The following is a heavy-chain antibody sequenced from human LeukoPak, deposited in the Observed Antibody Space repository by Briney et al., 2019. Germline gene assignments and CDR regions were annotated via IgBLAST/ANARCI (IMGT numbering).Heavy chain of an antibody. V-gene: IGHV3-33*01. CDR1: GFTFSSYG. CDR3: AVTYDSSGYCFGYFQH. Sequence: GRSLRLSCAASGFTFSSYGMHWDRQAQGKGLEWVAVIWYDGSNKYYADSVKGRFTISRDNSKNTLYLQMNSLRAEDTAVYYCAVTYDSSGYCFGYFQHWGQGTLVTVSS. CDR2: IWYDGSNK. D-gene: IGHD3-22*01. J-gene: IGHJ1*01.